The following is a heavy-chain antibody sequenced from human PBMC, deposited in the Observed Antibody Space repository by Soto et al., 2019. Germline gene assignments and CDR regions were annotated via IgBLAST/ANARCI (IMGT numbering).Heavy chain of an antibody. CDR2: ILHTGHT. J-gene: IGHJ4*02. CDR1: GDSFSSSNW. D-gene: IGHD2-15*01. Sequence: QVQLQESGPGLVKPSGTLSLSCGVSGDSFSSSNWWTWIRQPPGKGLEWIGDILHTGHTDISPSLRSRITISLDPSKKEFSLKMTSVTAADTAVYYCGRSPRRVDGKWYVAYWGPGALVIVAS. V-gene: IGHV4-4*02. CDR3: GRSPRRVDGKWYVAY.